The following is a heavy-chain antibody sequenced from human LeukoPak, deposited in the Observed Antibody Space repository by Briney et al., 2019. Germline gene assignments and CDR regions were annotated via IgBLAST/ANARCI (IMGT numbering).Heavy chain of an antibody. CDR2: IYYTGST. CDR3: ATKGPRRGYFDY. Sequence: SETLSITCTVSGGSVSSDSYYWSWIRQPPGKGLEWIGYIYYTGSTNYNPSLKSRVTISVDMSKNQFSLKLTSVTAADTAVYYCATKGPRRGYFDYWGQGTLVAVSS. J-gene: IGHJ4*02. CDR1: GGSVSSDSYY. V-gene: IGHV4-61*01.